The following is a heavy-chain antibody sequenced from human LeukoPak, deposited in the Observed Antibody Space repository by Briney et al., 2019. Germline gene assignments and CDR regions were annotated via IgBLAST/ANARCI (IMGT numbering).Heavy chain of an antibody. CDR2: ISSSSSYI. J-gene: IGHJ4*02. Sequence: PGGSLRLSCAASGFTFSTYNMNWVRQAPGKGLEWVSLISSSSSYIYYADSVKGRFTISRDNAKNSLSLQMNSLRAEDTAVYYCVRDGGVSGYDLLDYWGQGTLVTVSS. D-gene: IGHD5-12*01. V-gene: IGHV3-21*01. CDR1: GFTFSTYN. CDR3: VRDGGVSGYDLLDY.